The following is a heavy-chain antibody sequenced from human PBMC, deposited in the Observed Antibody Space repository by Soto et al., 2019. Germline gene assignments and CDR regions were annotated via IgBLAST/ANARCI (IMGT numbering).Heavy chain of an antibody. J-gene: IGHJ3*02. CDR3: ARQLYHAFDI. Sequence: GEPLKISCKGSGYSFTIYWISWVRQMPGKGLEWMGRIDPSDSYTNYSPSFQGHVTISADKSISTAYLQWSSLKASDTAMYYCARQLYHAFDIWGQGTMVTVSS. CDR2: IDPSDSYT. CDR1: GYSFTIYW. V-gene: IGHV5-10-1*01. D-gene: IGHD2-2*01.